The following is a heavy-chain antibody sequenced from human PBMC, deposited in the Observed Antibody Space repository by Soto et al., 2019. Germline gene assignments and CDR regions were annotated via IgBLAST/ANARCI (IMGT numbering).Heavy chain of an antibody. CDR2: TYYSGST. D-gene: IGHD6-13*01. CDR3: ARVRGTAGKRYFED. V-gene: IGHV4-59*01. J-gene: IGHJ4*02. CDR1: GGSMIAYY. Sequence: SETLSLTCTVSGGSMIAYYWNWMRQPPGKGLQWIGYTYYSGSTTYNPSLKSRVTISVDSSKNQFSLKLDSVTPADTAVYYCARVRGTAGKRYFEDWGPGTLVIVAS.